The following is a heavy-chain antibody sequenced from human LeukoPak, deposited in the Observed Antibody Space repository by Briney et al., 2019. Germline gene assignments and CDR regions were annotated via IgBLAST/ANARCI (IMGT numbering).Heavy chain of an antibody. Sequence: GASVKVSCKASGYTFTSYDINWVRQATGQGLEWMGWMNPNSGNTGYAQKFQGRVTMTRNTSISTAYMELSSLRSEDTAVYYCARGGLSYGDYVGWFDPWGQGTLVTVSS. CDR1: GYTFTSYD. D-gene: IGHD4-17*01. J-gene: IGHJ5*02. CDR2: MNPNSGNT. V-gene: IGHV1-8*01. CDR3: ARGGLSYGDYVGWFDP.